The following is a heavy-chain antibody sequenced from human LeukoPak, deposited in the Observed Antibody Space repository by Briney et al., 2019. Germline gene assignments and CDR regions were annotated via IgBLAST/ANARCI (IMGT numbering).Heavy chain of an antibody. CDR3: ARAPLTTATSDYFDL. CDR2: IHYSGIT. D-gene: IGHD4-17*01. J-gene: IGHJ4*02. CDR1: GGSISTNDYF. Sequence: SQTLSLTCTVSGGSISTNDYFWSWIRQSPEKGLEWIGYIHYSGITKANPSLESRLTLSVDTSKNQLSLRLTSVTAADTAVYYCARAPLTTATSDYFDLWGLGTLVTVSS. V-gene: IGHV4-30-4*01.